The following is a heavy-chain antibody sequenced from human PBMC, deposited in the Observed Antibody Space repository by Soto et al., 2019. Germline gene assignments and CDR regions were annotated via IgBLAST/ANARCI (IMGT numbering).Heavy chain of an antibody. D-gene: IGHD2-21*02. CDR3: ARASTVVTHSGSYNWFDP. CDR1: GGSISSYY. CDR2: IYYSGST. J-gene: IGHJ5*02. V-gene: IGHV4-59*01. Sequence: SETLSVTCTVSGGSISSYYWSWIRQPLWKGLEWIGYIYYSGSTNYNPSLKSRVTISVDTSKNQFSLKLSSVTAADTAVYYCARASTVVTHSGSYNWFDPWGQGTLVTIS.